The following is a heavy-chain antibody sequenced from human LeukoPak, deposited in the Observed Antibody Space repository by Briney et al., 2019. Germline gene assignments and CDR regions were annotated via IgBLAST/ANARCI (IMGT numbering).Heavy chain of an antibody. V-gene: IGHV3-30-3*01. CDR2: MSFDGSSK. Sequence: GGSLRLSCAAPGFTFNTYAMHWVRQAPGKGLDWVAVMSFDGSSKYYVDSVKGRFTISRDNSKNTLYLQMNSLRAEDTAVYYCARDLSISLYYYYVMDVWGQGTTVTVSS. J-gene: IGHJ6*02. CDR3: ARDLSISLYYYYVMDV. D-gene: IGHD2-2*01. CDR1: GFTFNTYA.